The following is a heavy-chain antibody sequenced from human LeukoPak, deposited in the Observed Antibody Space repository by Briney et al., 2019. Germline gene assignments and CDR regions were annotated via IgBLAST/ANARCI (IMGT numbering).Heavy chain of an antibody. Sequence: PGGSLRLSCAASGFTFSSYGMHWVRQAPGKGLEWVAFIRYDGSNKYYADSVKGRFTISRDNAEHLLFLQMNSLRAEDTAVYYCARKAQTGSHSGPFDIWGQGTLVTVSS. V-gene: IGHV3-30*02. J-gene: IGHJ3*02. CDR2: IRYDGSNK. CDR1: GFTFSSYG. D-gene: IGHD1-26*01. CDR3: ARKAQTGSHSGPFDI.